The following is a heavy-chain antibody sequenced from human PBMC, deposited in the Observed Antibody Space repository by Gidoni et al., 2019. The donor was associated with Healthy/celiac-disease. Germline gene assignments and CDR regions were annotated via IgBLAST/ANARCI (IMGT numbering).Heavy chain of an antibody. CDR2: INHSGST. Sequence: QVQLQQWGAGLLKPSETLSLTCAVYGGSFSGYYWSWIRQPPGKGLEWIGEINHSGSTNYNPSLKSRVTISVDTSKNQFSLKLSSVTAADTAVYYCARGQPGSVIPHYYYYYYGMDVWGQGTTVTVSS. D-gene: IGHD2-21*01. CDR3: ARGQPGSVIPHYYYYYYGMDV. CDR1: GGSFSGYY. V-gene: IGHV4-34*01. J-gene: IGHJ6*02.